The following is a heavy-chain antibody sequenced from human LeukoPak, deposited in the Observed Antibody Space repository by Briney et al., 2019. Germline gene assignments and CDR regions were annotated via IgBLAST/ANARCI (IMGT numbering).Heavy chain of an antibody. CDR3: ARAASSSSSFYYYYMDV. D-gene: IGHD6-6*01. CDR1: GYSFTSYW. CDR2: IYPGDSDT. J-gene: IGHJ6*03. Sequence: GEPLKIPCKGSGYSFTSYWIGWVRQMPGKGLEWMGIIYPGDSDTRYTPSFQGQVTISADKSISTAYLQWNSLKASDTAMYYCARAASSSSSFYYYYMDVCGKGTTVTVSS. V-gene: IGHV5-51*01.